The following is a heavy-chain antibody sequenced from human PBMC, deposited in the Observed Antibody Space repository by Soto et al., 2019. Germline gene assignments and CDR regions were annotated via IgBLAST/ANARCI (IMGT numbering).Heavy chain of an antibody. Sequence: QVQLEQSGPGLVKPSQTLSLTCNISGGSITSTNHYWSWIRKSPREGLEWVGYIFDSGTTHYNPSFTGRVTILGATSQSQFSLTVHSVTVADSAVYYCAREVSGTGAFDYGGRGTLVTVSS. CDR3: AREVSGTGAFDY. J-gene: IGHJ4*02. CDR2: IFDSGTT. CDR1: GGSITSTNHY. D-gene: IGHD2-8*02. V-gene: IGHV4-31*02.